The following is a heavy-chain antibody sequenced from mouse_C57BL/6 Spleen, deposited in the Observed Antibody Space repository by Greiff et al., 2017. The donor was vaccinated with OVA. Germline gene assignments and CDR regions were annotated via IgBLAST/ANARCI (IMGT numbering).Heavy chain of an antibody. V-gene: IGHV5-17*01. J-gene: IGHJ1*03. Sequence: EVQRVESGGGLVKPGGSLKLSCAASGFTFSDYGMHWVRQAPEKGLEWVAYISSGSSTIYYADTVKGRFTISRDNAKNTLFLQMTSLRSEDTAMYYCARDYGSSYGYCDVWGTGTTVTVSS. CDR1: GFTFSDYG. D-gene: IGHD1-1*01. CDR2: ISSGSSTI. CDR3: ARDYGSSYGYCDV.